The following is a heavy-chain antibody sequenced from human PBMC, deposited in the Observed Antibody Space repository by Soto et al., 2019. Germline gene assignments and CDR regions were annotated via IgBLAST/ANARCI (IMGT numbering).Heavy chain of an antibody. V-gene: IGHV1-3*01. J-gene: IGHJ4*02. Sequence: QVHLVQSGAEARKPGASVNVSCMASGFSLNTYVVHWVRQAPGQGLEWMGWVNAASGNTQTSQKFQGRLTLTRHTSPNTAYMELSSLRAVDTAVYFCARRPLLESHFDYWGQGTLVAVSS. CDR2: VNAASGNT. CDR3: ARRPLLESHFDY. CDR1: GFSLNTYV.